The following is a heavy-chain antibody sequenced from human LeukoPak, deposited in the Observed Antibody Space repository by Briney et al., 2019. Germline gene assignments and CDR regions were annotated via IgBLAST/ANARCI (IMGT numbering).Heavy chain of an antibody. D-gene: IGHD3-10*01. J-gene: IGHJ4*01. V-gene: IGHV1-24*01. CDR1: GYMFTELC. Sequence: ASVKVSCKVSGYMFTELCMHWVRQAPGKGLEWMGNFDPEDDETVYAQKFQGRVTMTEDTSTDTAYMELSSLRSDDTAVYYCARSFGSGIEWLKWPDYWGHGTLVTVSP. CDR3: ARSFGSGIEWLKWPDY. CDR2: FDPEDDET.